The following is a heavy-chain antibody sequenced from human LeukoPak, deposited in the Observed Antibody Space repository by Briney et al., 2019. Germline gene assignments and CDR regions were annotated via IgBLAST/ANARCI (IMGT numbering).Heavy chain of an antibody. D-gene: IGHD2-15*01. V-gene: IGHV3-9*01. CDR3: AKDIVASPDAFDI. Sequence: GGSLRLSCAASGFTFNDYAMHWIRQAPGKGLEWVAGISWNSGSIEYTDSVKGRFTISRDNAKNSLYLQMNSLRAEDTALYYCAKDIVASPDAFDIWGQGTMVTVSS. J-gene: IGHJ3*02. CDR2: ISWNSGSI. CDR1: GFTFNDYA.